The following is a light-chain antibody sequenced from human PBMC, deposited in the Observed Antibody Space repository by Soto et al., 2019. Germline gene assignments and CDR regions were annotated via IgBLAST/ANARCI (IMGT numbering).Light chain of an antibody. V-gene: IGKV3-20*01. CDR2: EAS. CDR1: QSVSSTY. Sequence: EIVLTQSPGTLSLSPGERATLSCRASQSVSSTYLAWYQQRPGQAPRLLIYEASTRATGIPDRFSGSGSGTDFTLTISRLEPEDFAVYYCQQYGSSPITFGQGTRWSL. J-gene: IGKJ5*01. CDR3: QQYGSSPIT.